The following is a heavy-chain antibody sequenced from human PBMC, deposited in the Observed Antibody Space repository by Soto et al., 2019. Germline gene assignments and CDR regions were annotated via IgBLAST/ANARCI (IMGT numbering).Heavy chain of an antibody. Sequence: GGSLRLSCAASGLTFNNYAMSWVRQAPGKGLEWVSAIIGSGGSTYYADSVKGRFTISRDNSKNTLYLQMDSLRAEDTAVYYCAKDSAYYNSRGFDYWGQGTLVTVSS. V-gene: IGHV3-23*01. CDR2: IIGSGGST. J-gene: IGHJ4*02. D-gene: IGHD3-22*01. CDR1: GLTFNNYA. CDR3: AKDSAYYNSRGFDY.